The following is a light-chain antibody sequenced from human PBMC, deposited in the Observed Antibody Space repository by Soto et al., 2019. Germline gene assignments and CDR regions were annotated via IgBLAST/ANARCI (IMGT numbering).Light chain of an antibody. CDR3: QQYYSYPIT. CDR2: AAS. Sequence: AIRMTQSPSSFSASTGDRVTITCRASQGISSYLAWYQQKPGKAPKLLIYAASTLQSGVPPRFSGSGSGTDFTLTISCLQSEDFATYYCQQYYSYPITFGQGTRLE. V-gene: IGKV1-8*01. CDR1: QGISSY. J-gene: IGKJ5*01.